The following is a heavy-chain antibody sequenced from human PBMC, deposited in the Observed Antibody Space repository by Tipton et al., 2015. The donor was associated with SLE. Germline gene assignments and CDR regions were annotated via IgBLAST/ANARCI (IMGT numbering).Heavy chain of an antibody. D-gene: IGHD3-10*01. CDR2: IYYSGST. J-gene: IGHJ6*03. CDR3: ARSSATGFYYMDV. Sequence: TLSLTCTVSSGSISSSYYWSWIRQPPGKGLEWIGYIYYSGSTNYNPSLKSRVTISVDTSKNEFSLKLSSVTAADTAVYYCARSSATGFYYMDVWGKGTTVTVSS. CDR1: SGSISSSYY. V-gene: IGHV4-59*01.